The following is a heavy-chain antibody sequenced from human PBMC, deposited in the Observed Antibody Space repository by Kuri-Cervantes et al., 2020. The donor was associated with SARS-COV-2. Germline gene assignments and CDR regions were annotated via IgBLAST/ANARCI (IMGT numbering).Heavy chain of an antibody. CDR1: GFTFSSYA. V-gene: IGHV3-30*04. J-gene: IGHJ3*01. D-gene: IGHD2-2*01. CDR3: VRGDIVVVAAAFDV. Sequence: GGSLRLSCAASGFTFSSYAMHWVRQAPGKGLEWVAVISYDGSKKDYGASVKGRFSTSRDNSYNTLFLHMTSLRPEDTAVYYCVRGDIVVVAAAFDVWGQGTRVTVSS. CDR2: ISYDGSKK.